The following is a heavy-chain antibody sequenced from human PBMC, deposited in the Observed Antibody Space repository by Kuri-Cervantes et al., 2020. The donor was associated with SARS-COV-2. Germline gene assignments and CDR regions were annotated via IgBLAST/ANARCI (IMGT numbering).Heavy chain of an antibody. CDR2: ITSSGGST. D-gene: IGHD6-13*01. J-gene: IGHJ1*01. Sequence: GGSLRLSCAASGFTFSSYAMSWVRQGPGKGLEWVSAITSSGGSTYYADSVKGRFTISRDNSKNTLYLQMHSLGIEDTAVYYCANHYNSTWYGVYFQHWGQGTLVTVSS. CDR3: ANHYNSTWYGVYFQH. V-gene: IGHV3-23*01. CDR1: GFTFSSYA.